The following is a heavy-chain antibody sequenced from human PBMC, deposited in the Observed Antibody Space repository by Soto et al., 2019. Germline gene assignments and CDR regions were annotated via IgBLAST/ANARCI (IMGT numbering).Heavy chain of an antibody. Sequence: QVQLVESGGGVVQPGRSLRLSCAASGFTFSSYGMHWVRQAPGKGLEWVAVIWYDGSNKYYADSVRGRFTISRDNSNNRLYQQMNSLRAEDTAVYYCARDGGSSSWYKSGFGYLGQGTLVTVSP. J-gene: IGHJ4*02. D-gene: IGHD6-13*01. CDR2: IWYDGSNK. CDR1: GFTFSSYG. V-gene: IGHV3-33*01. CDR3: ARDGGSSSWYKSGFGY.